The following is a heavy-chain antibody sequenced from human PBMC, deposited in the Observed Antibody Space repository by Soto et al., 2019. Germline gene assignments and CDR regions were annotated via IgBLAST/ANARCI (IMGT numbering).Heavy chain of an antibody. D-gene: IGHD2-21*02. CDR3: AKDVISGDGFWLMDN. CDR2: IYGNGAGI. J-gene: IGHJ4*02. CDR1: GFTFSAYA. V-gene: IGHV3-23*01. Sequence: PGGSLRLSCAASGFTFSAYAMTWVRQAPGKGLESVSGIYGNGAGIQYADSVRGRFTISRDNSKNALYLQMNSLRAEDTAVYYCAKDVISGDGFWLMDNWGQGTLVTVSS.